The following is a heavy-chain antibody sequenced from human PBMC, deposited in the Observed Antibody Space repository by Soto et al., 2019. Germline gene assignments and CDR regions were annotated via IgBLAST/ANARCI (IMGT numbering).Heavy chain of an antibody. CDR1: GFAVISYS. V-gene: IGHV3-30-3*01. Sequence: PGGSLRLSCGASGFAVISYSMHWVRQAPGKGLEWVAAMSFDGNSKYFADSVKGRFKISRDTSKNTWSLEMESLGVEDSALYHCTRGRSMIANDDFEYWGQGTQVTVSS. J-gene: IGHJ4*02. CDR3: TRGRSMIANDDFEY. D-gene: IGHD2-21*01. CDR2: MSFDGNSK.